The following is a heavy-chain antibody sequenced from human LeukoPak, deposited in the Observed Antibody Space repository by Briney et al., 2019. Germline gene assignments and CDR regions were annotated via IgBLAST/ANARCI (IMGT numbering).Heavy chain of an antibody. V-gene: IGHV3-48*03. CDR3: AREPYYYDSSGYSVDY. D-gene: IGHD3-22*01. CDR1: GFTFSSYE. Sequence: PGGSLRLSCAASGFTFSSYEMNWVRQAPGKGLEWVSYISSSGSIIYYADSVKGRFTISRDNAKNSLNLQMNSLRAEDTAVYYCAREPYYYDSSGYSVDYWGQGTLVTVSS. CDR2: ISSSGSII. J-gene: IGHJ4*02.